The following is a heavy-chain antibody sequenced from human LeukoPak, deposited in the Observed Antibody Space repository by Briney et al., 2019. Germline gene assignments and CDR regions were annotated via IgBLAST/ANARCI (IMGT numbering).Heavy chain of an antibody. CDR3: ARGPDDYKFYF. J-gene: IGHJ4*02. V-gene: IGHV4-59*01. CDR2: IYYSGGT. D-gene: IGHD5-24*01. Sequence: PSETLSLTCTVSGGSISSYYWSWLRQPPGKGLEWIGYIYYSGGTKYNPSLKSRVTISLDLSKSQFSLKLSSVFAAATAIYYCARGPDDYKFYFWGQGALVTVSS. CDR1: GGSISSYY.